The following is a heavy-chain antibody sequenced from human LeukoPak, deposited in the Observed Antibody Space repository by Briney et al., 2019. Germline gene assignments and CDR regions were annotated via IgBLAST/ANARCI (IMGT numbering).Heavy chain of an antibody. CDR1: GYTFTGYY. CDR3: ARDNGGYQLRGMDV. D-gene: IGHD2-2*01. J-gene: IGHJ6*02. V-gene: IGHV1-2*02. CDR2: VNPNSGGT. Sequence: GASVKVSCKASGYTFTGYYMHWVRQAPGQGLEWMGWVNPNSGGTNYAQKFQGRVTMTRDTSISTAYMELSRLRSDDTAVYYCARDNGGYQLRGMDVWGQGTTVTVSS.